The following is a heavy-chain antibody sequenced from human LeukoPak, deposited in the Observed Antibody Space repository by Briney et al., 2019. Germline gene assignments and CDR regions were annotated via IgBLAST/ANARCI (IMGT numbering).Heavy chain of an antibody. Sequence: SVKVSCKASGGTFSSYAISWVRQASGQGLEWMGGIIPIFGTANYAQKFQGRVTITTDESTSTAYMELSSLRSEDTAVYYCARDGGYCSSTSCYKPLMDVWGKGTTVTVSS. CDR3: ARDGGYCSSTSCYKPLMDV. J-gene: IGHJ6*04. CDR1: GGTFSSYA. V-gene: IGHV1-69*05. CDR2: IIPIFGTA. D-gene: IGHD2-2*03.